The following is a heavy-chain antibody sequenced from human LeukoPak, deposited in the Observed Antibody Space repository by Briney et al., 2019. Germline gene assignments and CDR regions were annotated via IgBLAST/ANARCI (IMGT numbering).Heavy chain of an antibody. D-gene: IGHD6-19*01. CDR3: AKSGRYSSGWYGPLYYYYGMDV. CDR1: GFTFSSYG. J-gene: IGHJ6*04. Sequence: GRSLRLSCAASGFTFSSYGLHWVRQAPGKGLEWVAVISYDGSNKYYADSVKGRFTISRDNSKNTLYLQMNSLRAEDTAVYYCAKSGRYSSGWYGPLYYYYGMDVWGKGTTVTVSS. V-gene: IGHV3-30*18. CDR2: ISYDGSNK.